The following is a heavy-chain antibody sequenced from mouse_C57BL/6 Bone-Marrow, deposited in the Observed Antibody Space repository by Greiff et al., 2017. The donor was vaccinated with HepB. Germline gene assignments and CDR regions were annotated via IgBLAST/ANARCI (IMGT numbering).Heavy chain of an antibody. CDR1: GYTFTSYW. J-gene: IGHJ2*01. Sequence: QVQLQQPGAELVKPGASVKLSCKASGYTFTSYWMHWVKQRPGQGLEWIGMIHPNSGSTNYNEKFKSKATLTVDKSSSTAYMQLSSLTSEDSAVYYSARELYGSGLDYWGQGTTLTVSS. V-gene: IGHV1-64*01. CDR2: IHPNSGST. CDR3: ARELYGSGLDY. D-gene: IGHD2-1*01.